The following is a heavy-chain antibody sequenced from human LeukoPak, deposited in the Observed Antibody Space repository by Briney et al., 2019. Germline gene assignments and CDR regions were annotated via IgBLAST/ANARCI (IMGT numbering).Heavy chain of an antibody. V-gene: IGHV3-9*01. CDR1: GFTFDDYA. D-gene: IGHD3-16*01. CDR3: ARGSTTYSMKTFLY. J-gene: IGHJ4*02. CDR2: ISWNSGSI. Sequence: GGSLRLSCAASGFTFDDYAMHWVRQAPGKGLEWVSGISWNSGSIGYADSVKGRFTISRDNAKNSLYLQMNSLRAEDTAVYYCARGSTTYSMKTFLYWGQGTLVTVSS.